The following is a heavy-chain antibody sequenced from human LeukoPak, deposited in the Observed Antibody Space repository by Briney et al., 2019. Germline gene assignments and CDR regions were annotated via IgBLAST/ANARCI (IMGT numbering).Heavy chain of an antibody. CDR1: GYTFVDYY. CDR3: AGSGYNSGWAFDY. Sequence: ASVKVSCEASGYTFVDYYMHWVRQAPGQGLEWMGWINPNGGATDYAQNFRGRVTLTRDTSISTAYMELSSLRSDDTAVYFCAGSGYNSGWAFDYWGQGTLVTVS. V-gene: IGHV1-2*02. D-gene: IGHD6-19*01. J-gene: IGHJ4*02. CDR2: INPNGGAT.